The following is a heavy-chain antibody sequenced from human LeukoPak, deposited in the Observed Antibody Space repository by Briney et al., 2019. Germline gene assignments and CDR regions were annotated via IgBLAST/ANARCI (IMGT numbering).Heavy chain of an antibody. J-gene: IGHJ6*03. CDR2: IKQDGSEK. CDR1: GFTFSSYW. V-gene: IGHV3-7*01. Sequence: GGSLRLSCAASGFTFSSYWMSWVRQAPGKGLEWVANIKQDGSEKYYVDSVKGRFTISRDNAKNSLYLQMNSLRAEDTAVYYCARGNRGYDFWSYYYYYMDVWGKGTTVTVSS. D-gene: IGHD3-3*01. CDR3: ARGNRGYDFWSYYYYYMDV.